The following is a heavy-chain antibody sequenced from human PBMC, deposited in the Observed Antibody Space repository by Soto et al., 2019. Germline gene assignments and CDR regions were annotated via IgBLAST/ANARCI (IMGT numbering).Heavy chain of an antibody. D-gene: IGHD6-6*01. V-gene: IGHV3-13*04. CDR2: IGTSGDT. CDR1: GFTFSRYD. Sequence: EVQVVESGGGLVQPGGSLRLSCAASGFTFSRYDMHWVRQATGRGLEWVSGIGTSGDTYYAGSLKGRFTISREKAKNSVYLQMTSLRAGATAVYSCARGALGFDPWGQGTLVAVSS. J-gene: IGHJ5*02. CDR3: ARGALGFDP.